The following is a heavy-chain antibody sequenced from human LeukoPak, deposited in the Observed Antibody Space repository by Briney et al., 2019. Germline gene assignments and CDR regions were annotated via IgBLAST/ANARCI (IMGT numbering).Heavy chain of an antibody. CDR1: GGSISSSSYY. Sequence: SETLSLTCTVSGGSISSSSYYWGWIRQPPGQGLEWIGRIYTSGSTNYNPSLKSRVTMSVDTSKNQFSLKLSSVTAAGTAVYYCARVRGYYYDSSGYCDYWGQGTLVTVSS. V-gene: IGHV4-39*07. J-gene: IGHJ4*02. CDR3: ARVRGYYYDSSGYCDY. CDR2: IYTSGST. D-gene: IGHD3-22*01.